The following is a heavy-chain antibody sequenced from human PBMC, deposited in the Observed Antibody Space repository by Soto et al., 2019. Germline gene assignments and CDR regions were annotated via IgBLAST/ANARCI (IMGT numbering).Heavy chain of an antibody. D-gene: IGHD2-15*01. CDR1: GFTFSSYW. CDR2: IKQDGSEK. CDR3: ARDFVVGAPGPADY. J-gene: IGHJ4*02. Sequence: GGSLRLSCAASGFTFSSYWMSWVRQAPGKGLEWVANIKQDGSEKYYVDSVKGRFTISRDNAKNSLYLQMNSLRAEDTAVYYCARDFVVGAPGPADYWGQGTLVTVSS. V-gene: IGHV3-7*04.